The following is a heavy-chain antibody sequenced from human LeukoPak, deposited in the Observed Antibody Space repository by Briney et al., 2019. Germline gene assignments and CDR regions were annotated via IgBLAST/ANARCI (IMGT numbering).Heavy chain of an antibody. D-gene: IGHD5-18*01. CDR3: ARADGYSYGFDY. CDR1: GFTVSSNY. J-gene: IGHJ4*02. CDR2: IYYSGST. V-gene: IGHV4-39*07. Sequence: AGGSLRLSCAASGFTVSSNYMSWVRQPPGKGLEWIGSIYYSGSTYYNPSLKSRVTISVDTSKNQFSLKLSSVTAADTAVYYCARADGYSYGFDYWGQGTLVTVSS.